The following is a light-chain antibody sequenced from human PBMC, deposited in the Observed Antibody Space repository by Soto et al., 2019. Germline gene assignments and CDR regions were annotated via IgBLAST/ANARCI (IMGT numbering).Light chain of an antibody. CDR1: SSDVGGYNY. V-gene: IGLV2-8*01. CDR3: SSYACSSNV. J-gene: IGLJ1*01. CDR2: EVN. Sequence: QSVLTQPPSASGSPGQSVDISCTGTSSDVGGYNYVSWYQQHPGKAPKLMIYEVNKRPSGVRDRFSGSKSGNTASLTVSGLQAEDEADYYCSSYACSSNVFGTGTKLTVL.